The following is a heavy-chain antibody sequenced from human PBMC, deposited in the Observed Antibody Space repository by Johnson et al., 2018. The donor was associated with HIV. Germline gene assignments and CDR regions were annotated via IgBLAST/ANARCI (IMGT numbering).Heavy chain of an antibody. V-gene: IGHV3-NL1*01. CDR3: ARGPLLWRAFDI. J-gene: IGHJ3*02. Sequence: QVQLVESGGGGVQPGRSLRLSCAASGFTFSDYGMHWVRQAPGKGLEWVSVIYRGGSTDYADSVKGRFTISRDNSKNTLYLQMNSLRAEDTAVYYCARGPLLWRAFDIWGQGTMVTVSS. CDR2: IYRGGST. CDR1: GFTFSDYG. D-gene: IGHD3-10*01.